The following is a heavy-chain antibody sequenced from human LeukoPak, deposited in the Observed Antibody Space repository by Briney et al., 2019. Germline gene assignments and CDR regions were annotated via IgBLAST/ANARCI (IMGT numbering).Heavy chain of an antibody. CDR3: VRSPACSGGDCYPNWFDP. CDR1: GYSFTSYW. D-gene: IGHD2-15*01. CDR2: IYPGDSDT. Sequence: GESLKISCKGSGYSFTSYWIGWVRQMPGKGLEWMGIIYPGDSDTRYSPSFQGQVTISADKSISTAYLQWSSLKASDTAMYYCVRSPACSGGDCYPNWFDPWGQGTLVTVSS. J-gene: IGHJ5*02. V-gene: IGHV5-51*01.